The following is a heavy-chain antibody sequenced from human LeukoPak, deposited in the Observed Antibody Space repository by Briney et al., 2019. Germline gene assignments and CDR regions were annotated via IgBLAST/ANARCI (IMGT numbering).Heavy chain of an antibody. CDR1: GDSISNYF. D-gene: IGHD3-22*01. CDR2: IYPSGST. J-gene: IGHJ4*02. V-gene: IGHV4-4*07. CDR3: ARESKSYDGSGFYHDS. Sequence: KPSETLSLTCTVSGDSISNYFWSWIRQPAGKGLEWIGRIYPSGSTDYNPSLKSRVTMSLDTSKNQFSPKLWSVTAADTAVYYCARESKSYDGSGFYHDSWDQGTLVTVSS.